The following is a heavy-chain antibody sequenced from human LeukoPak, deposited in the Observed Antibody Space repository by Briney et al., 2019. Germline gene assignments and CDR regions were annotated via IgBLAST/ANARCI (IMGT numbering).Heavy chain of an antibody. CDR3: ARGSAYGSLDY. CDR2: IKQDGSEK. D-gene: IGHD3-10*01. V-gene: IGHV3-7*01. Sequence: PGGSLRLSCAASGFTFASYAMSWVRQAPGMGLEWVANIKQDGSEKYYVDSVKGRFTISRDNAKNSLYLQMNSLRAEDTAVYYCARGSAYGSLDYWGQGTLVTVSS. J-gene: IGHJ4*02. CDR1: GFTFASYA.